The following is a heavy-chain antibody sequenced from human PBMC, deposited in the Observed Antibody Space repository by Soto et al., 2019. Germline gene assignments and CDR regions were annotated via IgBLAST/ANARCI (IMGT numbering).Heavy chain of an antibody. D-gene: IGHD3-10*01. Sequence: QVQLVQSGAEVKKPGASVKVSCKASGYTFTSYGISWVRQAPGQGLEWMGWISAYNGNTNYAQKLHARLTMTTHTSTSTPYMELSSLRSDDTAVYYCARDIVLLPALHRYYYAMHVWGQGTTVTVSS. J-gene: IGHJ6*02. CDR2: ISAYNGNT. V-gene: IGHV1-18*01. CDR1: GYTFTSYG. CDR3: ARDIVLLPALHRYYYAMHV.